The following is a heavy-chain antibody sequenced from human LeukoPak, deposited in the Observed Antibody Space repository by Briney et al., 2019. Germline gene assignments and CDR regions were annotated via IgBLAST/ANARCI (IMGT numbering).Heavy chain of an antibody. Sequence: PGGSLRLSCAASGFTVSSSYMNWVRQAPGKGLEWVSVIYRGGTTYYADSVKGRFTISRDNSKNTLYLQMNSLRAEDTAVYYCARDRENSNTWLGYFDYWGQGTLVTVSS. CDR1: GFTVSSSY. D-gene: IGHD6-13*01. J-gene: IGHJ4*02. V-gene: IGHV3-66*01. CDR2: IYRGGTT. CDR3: ARDRENSNTWLGYFDY.